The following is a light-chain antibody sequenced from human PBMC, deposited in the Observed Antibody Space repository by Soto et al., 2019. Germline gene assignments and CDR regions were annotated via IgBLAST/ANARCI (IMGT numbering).Light chain of an antibody. CDR1: QSVSSN. J-gene: IGKJ5*01. CDR2: GAS. V-gene: IGKV3-15*01. Sequence: EIVMTQSPATLSVSPGERATLSCRASQSVSSNLSWYQQKPRHAPRLLIYGASTRATSIPARFSGSGSGTEFTLTITSLQSEDFALYYCQQYNSWPLFGQGTRLEIK. CDR3: QQYNSWPL.